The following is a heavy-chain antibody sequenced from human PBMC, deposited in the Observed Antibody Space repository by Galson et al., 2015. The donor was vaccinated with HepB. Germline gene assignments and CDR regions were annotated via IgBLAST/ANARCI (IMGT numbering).Heavy chain of an antibody. V-gene: IGHV3-23*01. J-gene: IGHJ4*02. CDR2: ITPSGDNT. D-gene: IGHD6-19*01. CDR1: GFTLSYYA. CDR3: AKVFPEKTDGWYRQALYYFDS. Sequence: SLRFPCAASGFTLSYYAMAWVRQAPGKGLEWISAITPSGDNTYSADSMKGRFFISRDNSQNTLFLQMNRLRADDTAIYFCAKVFPEKTDGWYRQALYYFDSWGQGTRVTVSS.